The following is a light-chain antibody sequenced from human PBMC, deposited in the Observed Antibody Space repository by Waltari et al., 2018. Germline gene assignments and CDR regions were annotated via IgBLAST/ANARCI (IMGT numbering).Light chain of an antibody. Sequence: DIVMTQSPDSLAMSLGERATINCKSSQTVLHSSDTKNYVAWYQQKPGQPPKLLIYWSSTRESGVPDRFSGSGSGTDFTLTISSLQAEDVAVYYCHQYSSTPWTFGQGTKVEVK. J-gene: IGKJ1*01. CDR1: QTVLHSSDTKNY. V-gene: IGKV4-1*01. CDR2: WSS. CDR3: HQYSSTPWT.